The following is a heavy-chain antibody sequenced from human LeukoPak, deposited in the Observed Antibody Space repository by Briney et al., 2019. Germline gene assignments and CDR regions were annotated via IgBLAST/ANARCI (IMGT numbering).Heavy chain of an antibody. Sequence: PGGSLRLSCAASGFTFSDYSMNWVRQAPGKGLEWVSSISSSGSYMYYADSVKGRFTISRDNAKSSLYLQMNSLTAEDTAVYYCAREGLQQDFGYWGQGTLVTVSS. D-gene: IGHD5-24*01. J-gene: IGHJ4*02. V-gene: IGHV3-21*01. CDR2: ISSSGSYM. CDR1: GFTFSDYS. CDR3: AREGLQQDFGY.